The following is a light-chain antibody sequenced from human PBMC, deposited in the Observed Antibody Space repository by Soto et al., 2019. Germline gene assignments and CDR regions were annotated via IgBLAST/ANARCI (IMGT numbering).Light chain of an antibody. CDR1: QSVTNNF. J-gene: IGKJ3*01. Sequence: IVFTQSPGTLSLSPGERATSPCGARQSVTNNFLAWYQQKPGQAPRLLIYGASRRATGVPDRFSGSGSGTDFTLTISRLEPGDFAVYYCQQYGTPLFTFGPGTKVDIK. CDR3: QQYGTPLFT. V-gene: IGKV3-20*01. CDR2: GAS.